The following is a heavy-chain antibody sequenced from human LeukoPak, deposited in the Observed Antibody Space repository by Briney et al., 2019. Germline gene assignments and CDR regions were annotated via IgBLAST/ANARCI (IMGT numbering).Heavy chain of an antibody. CDR3: ASKYYDFWSGARESFDY. V-gene: IGHV4-34*01. Sequence: PSETLSLTCAVYGGSFSGYYWNWIRRPPGKGLEWIGEINHSGSTSDNPSLKSRVTISVDTSKNQFSLKLSSVTAADTAVYYCASKYYDFWSGARESFDYWGQGTLVTVSS. J-gene: IGHJ4*02. D-gene: IGHD3-3*01. CDR2: INHSGST. CDR1: GGSFSGYY.